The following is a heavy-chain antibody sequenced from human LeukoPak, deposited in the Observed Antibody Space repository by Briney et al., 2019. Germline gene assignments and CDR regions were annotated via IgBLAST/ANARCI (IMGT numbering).Heavy chain of an antibody. D-gene: IGHD6-13*01. Sequence: SETLSLTCTVSGYSISSGYYWGWIRQPPGKGLEWIGSIYHSGSTYYNPSLKSRVTISVDTSKNQFSLKLSSVTAADTAVYYCARERHSSSWYEYYYYMDVWGKGTTVTISS. V-gene: IGHV4-38-2*02. CDR3: ARERHSSSWYEYYYYMDV. J-gene: IGHJ6*03. CDR2: IYHSGST. CDR1: GYSISSGYY.